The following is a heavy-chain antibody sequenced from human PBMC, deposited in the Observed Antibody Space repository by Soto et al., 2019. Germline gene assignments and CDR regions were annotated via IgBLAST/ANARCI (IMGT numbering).Heavy chain of an antibody. J-gene: IGHJ4*02. CDR3: ARDPDYCTNGVCYYLDY. Sequence: GGSLRLSCAASGFTFSSYWMHWVRQAPGKGLVWVSRINSDGSSTSYADSVKGRFTISRDNAKNTLYLQMNSLRAEDTAVYYCARDPDYCTNGVCYYLDYWGQGTLVTVSS. D-gene: IGHD2-8*01. V-gene: IGHV3-74*01. CDR2: INSDGSST. CDR1: GFTFSSYW.